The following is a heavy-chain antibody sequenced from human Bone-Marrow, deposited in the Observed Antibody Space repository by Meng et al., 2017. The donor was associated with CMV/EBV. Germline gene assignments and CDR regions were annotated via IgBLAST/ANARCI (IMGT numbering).Heavy chain of an antibody. CDR2: INPNSGGT. CDR1: GYTFTGYY. Sequence: KTSGYTFTGYYMHWVRQAPGQGIEWMGWINPNSGGTNYAQKFQGRVTMTRDTSISTAYMELSRLRSDDTAVYYCARGSGSSELKRVDYWGQGTLVTVSS. V-gene: IGHV1-2*02. D-gene: IGHD1-26*01. CDR3: ARGSGSSELKRVDY. J-gene: IGHJ4*02.